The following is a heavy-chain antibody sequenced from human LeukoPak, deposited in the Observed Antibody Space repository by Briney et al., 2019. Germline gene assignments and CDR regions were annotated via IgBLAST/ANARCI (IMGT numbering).Heavy chain of an antibody. CDR2: INPNSGGT. V-gene: IGHV1-2*04. D-gene: IGHD3-22*01. Sequence: ASVKVSCKASGYTFTGYYMHWVRQAPGQGLEWMGWINPNSGGTNYAQKFQGWVTMTRDTSISTAYMELSRLRSDDTAVYYCARVGDSSGYYTLDYRGQGTLVTVSS. J-gene: IGHJ4*02. CDR1: GYTFTGYY. CDR3: ARVGDSSGYYTLDY.